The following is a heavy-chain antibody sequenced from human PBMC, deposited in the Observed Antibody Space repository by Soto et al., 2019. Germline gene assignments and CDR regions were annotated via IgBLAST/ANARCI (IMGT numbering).Heavy chain of an antibody. Sequence: QSQTLSLTCAISGDSVSSNSAAWNWIRQSPSRGLEWLGRTDYRSKGYNNYAVSVKSRITIKPDTSKNQFALQLNSVTPADTVVYHRARGSRDPSYSFDIWGQGTMVTVSS. D-gene: IGHD3-10*01. CDR2: TDYRSKGYN. CDR3: ARGSRDPSYSFDI. J-gene: IGHJ3*02. V-gene: IGHV6-1*01. CDR1: GDSVSSNSAA.